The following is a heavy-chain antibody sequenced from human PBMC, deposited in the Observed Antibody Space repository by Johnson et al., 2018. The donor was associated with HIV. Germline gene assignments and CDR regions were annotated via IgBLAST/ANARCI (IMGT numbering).Heavy chain of an antibody. D-gene: IGHD1-26*01. Sequence: EVQLVESGGGLVKPGRSLRLSCAASGFTFSSYDMHWVRQATGKGLEWVSAIGTAGDTYYPGSVKGRFTISRDNSKNTLYLQMGSLRAEDMAVYYCAREASGSLDAFDIWGQGTMVTVSS. V-gene: IGHV3-13*01. CDR1: GFTFSSYD. CDR3: AREASGSLDAFDI. CDR2: IGTAGDT. J-gene: IGHJ3*02.